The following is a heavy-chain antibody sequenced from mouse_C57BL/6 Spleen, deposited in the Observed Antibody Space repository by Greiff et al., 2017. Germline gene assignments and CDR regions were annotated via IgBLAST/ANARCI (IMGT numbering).Heavy chain of an antibody. J-gene: IGHJ3*01. CDR3: ARGDCGKVWFAY. Sequence: VQLKQSGAELVKPGASVKLSCTASGFNIKDYYMHWVKQRTEQGLEWIGRIDPEDGETKYDPKFQGKATLTADTSSNTAYLQLSSLTSEDTAVYYCARGDCGKVWFAYWGQGTLVTVSA. CDR2: IDPEDGET. D-gene: IGHD3-3*01. V-gene: IGHV14-2*01. CDR1: GFNIKDYY.